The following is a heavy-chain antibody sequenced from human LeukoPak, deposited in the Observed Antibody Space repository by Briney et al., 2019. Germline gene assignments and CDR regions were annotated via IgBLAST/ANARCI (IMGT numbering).Heavy chain of an antibody. CDR2: IYTSGST. V-gene: IGHV4-61*02. D-gene: IGHD1-1*01. Sequence: SQILSLTCTVSGGSISSGSYYWSWIRQPAGKGLEWIGRIYTSGSTNYNPSLKSRVTISVDTSKNQFSLKLSSVTAADTAVYYCARDLETSYYYYMDVWGKGTTVTVSS. CDR1: GGSISSGSYY. J-gene: IGHJ6*03. CDR3: ARDLETSYYYYMDV.